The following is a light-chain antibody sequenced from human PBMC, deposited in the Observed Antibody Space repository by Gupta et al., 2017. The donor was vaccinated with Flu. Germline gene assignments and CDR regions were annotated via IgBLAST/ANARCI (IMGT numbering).Light chain of an antibody. J-gene: IGKJ5*01. V-gene: IGKV2D-29*01. Sequence: DIVMTQTPLSLSVTPGQPASISCTSRQSLLYGDGKTYLYWFLQKSGQPPQLLIYEVSNRGAGVSDRFSGCGSGTDFTLRISRGEAEDVGIYYCMQSIQFPPTFGQGTQLEIK. CDR3: MQSIQFPPT. CDR2: EVS. CDR1: QSLLYGDGKTY.